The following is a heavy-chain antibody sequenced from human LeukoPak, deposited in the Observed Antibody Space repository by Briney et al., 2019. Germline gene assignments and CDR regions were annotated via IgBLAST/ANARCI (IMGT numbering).Heavy chain of an antibody. J-gene: IGHJ5*02. D-gene: IGHD3-3*01. Sequence: ASVKVSCKASGYTFTGYYMHWVRQAPGQGLEWMGWINPNSGGTIYAQKFQGRVTMTRDTSISTAYMELSRLRSDDTAVYYCARDLSPSTYYDFWSGYYKGYNWFDPWGQGTLVSVSS. V-gene: IGHV1-2*02. CDR1: GYTFTGYY. CDR2: INPNSGGT. CDR3: ARDLSPSTYYDFWSGYYKGYNWFDP.